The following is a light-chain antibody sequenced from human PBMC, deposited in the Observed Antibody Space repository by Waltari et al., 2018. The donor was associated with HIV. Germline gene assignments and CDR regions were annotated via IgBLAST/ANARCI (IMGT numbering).Light chain of an antibody. Sequence: SYELTQPPSVSVSPGQTARITCSGAALPKQYAYWYQQKAGQAPVLVIYKDSERPSGSPERLSGSSSGTTVTLTISGVQAEDEAEYYCESADSSLGVFGGGTKLTGL. CDR1: ALPKQY. CDR2: KDS. V-gene: IGLV3-25*03. CDR3: ESADSSLGV. J-gene: IGLJ3*02.